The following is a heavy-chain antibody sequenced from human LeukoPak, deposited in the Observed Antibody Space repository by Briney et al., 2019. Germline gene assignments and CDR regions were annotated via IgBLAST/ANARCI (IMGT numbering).Heavy chain of an antibody. D-gene: IGHD3-22*01. CDR1: GFTFSKAW. V-gene: IGHV3-15*01. J-gene: IGHJ6*02. CDR2: IKSETDGGTT. CDR3: MRGLDTDYYYGMDV. Sequence: PGGSLRLSCAASGFTFSKAWMNWVRQPPGKGLEWVGRIKSETDGGTTDYAAPVRGRFTISRDDSESTLYLQMNSLKAEDTAVYYCMRGLDTDYYYGMDVWGQGTWVIVFS.